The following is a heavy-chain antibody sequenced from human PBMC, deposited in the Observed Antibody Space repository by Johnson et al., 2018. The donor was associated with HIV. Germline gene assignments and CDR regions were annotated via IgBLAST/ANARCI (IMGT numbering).Heavy chain of an antibody. V-gene: IGHV3-15*01. CDR3: TPSYYDYVWGSYRYTEDDAFDI. J-gene: IGHJ3*02. CDR2: ITSTPDGGTA. CDR1: GFTFSNAW. D-gene: IGHD3-16*02. Sequence: VQLVESGGGLVRPGGSLTLSCAASGFTFSNAWMTWVRQAPGKGLEWVGRITSTPDGGTAYAASVTGRFTISRDALKHTAYLQMNSLKPEDTAVYYCTPSYYDYVWGSYRYTEDDAFDIWGQGTMVTVSS.